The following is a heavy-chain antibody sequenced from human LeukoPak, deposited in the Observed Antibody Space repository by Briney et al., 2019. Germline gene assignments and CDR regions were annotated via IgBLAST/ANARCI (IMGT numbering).Heavy chain of an antibody. CDR2: INPNNDDT. CDR3: ARRGSGYGYDY. CDR1: GYTFTDYY. J-gene: IGHJ4*02. V-gene: IGHV1-2*02. D-gene: IGHD5-18*01. Sequence: ASVKVSCKASGYTFTDYYMHWVRQAPGQGLEWMGWINPNNDDTSYAQKFQGRVTMTRDTSISTAYMELSRLTSDDTAVYYCARRGSGYGYDYWGQGTLVTVSS.